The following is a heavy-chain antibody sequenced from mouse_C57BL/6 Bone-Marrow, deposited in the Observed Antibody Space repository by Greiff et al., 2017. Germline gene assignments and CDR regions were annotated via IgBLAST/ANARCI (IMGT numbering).Heavy chain of an antibody. J-gene: IGHJ1*03. Sequence: VQLQQPGAELVRPGSSVKLSCKASGYTFTSYWMHWVKQRPIRGLEWIGNIDPSDSGTHYNQKFKDKATLTVDKPSSTASMQLSSLTSEDSAVLYATRSGCFAVWGTGTTVTVSS. CDR1: GYTFTSYW. CDR2: IDPSDSGT. V-gene: IGHV1-52*01. CDR3: TRSGCFAV.